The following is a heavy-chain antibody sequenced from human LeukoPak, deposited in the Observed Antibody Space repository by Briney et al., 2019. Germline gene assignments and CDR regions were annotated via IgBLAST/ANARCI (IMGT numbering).Heavy chain of an antibody. CDR3: ARSPYSGYDFDY. D-gene: IGHD5-12*01. Sequence: PSETLSLTCTVSGGSISSGGYYWSWIRQHPGKGLEWIGYIYYSGSTYYNPSLKSRVTISVDTSKNQFSLKLSSVTAADTAVYYCARSPYSGYDFDYWGQGTLVTVSS. V-gene: IGHV4-31*03. J-gene: IGHJ4*02. CDR1: GGSISSGGYY. CDR2: IYYSGST.